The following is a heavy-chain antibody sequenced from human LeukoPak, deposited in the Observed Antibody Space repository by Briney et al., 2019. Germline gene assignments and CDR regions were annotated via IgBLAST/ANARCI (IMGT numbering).Heavy chain of an antibody. J-gene: IGHJ6*03. CDR1: GGSISSYY. D-gene: IGHD5-12*01. Sequence: SETLSLTCTVSGGSISSYYWGWIRQPPGKGLEWIGSIYYSGSTYYNPSLKSRVTISVDTSKNQFSLKLRSVTAADTAVYYCASHLRYSYYYYYMDVWGKGTTVTVSS. CDR2: IYYSGST. V-gene: IGHV4-39*01. CDR3: ASHLRYSYYYYYMDV.